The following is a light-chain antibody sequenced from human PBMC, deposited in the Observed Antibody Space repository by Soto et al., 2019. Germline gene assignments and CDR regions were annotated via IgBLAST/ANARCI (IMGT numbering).Light chain of an antibody. V-gene: IGKV3-20*01. CDR2: GAS. J-gene: IGKJ5*01. Sequence: EIVLTQSPGTLSLSPGERATLSCRASQSVRINYLAWYQQKPGQAPRRLIYGASSRATGIPDRFTGSGSGTDFTLTISRLEPEDFAVYYCQQYGGSPTFGEGTRLEI. CDR1: QSVRINY. CDR3: QQYGGSPT.